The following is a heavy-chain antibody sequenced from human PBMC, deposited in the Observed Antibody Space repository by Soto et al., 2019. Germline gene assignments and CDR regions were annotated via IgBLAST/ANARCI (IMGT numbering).Heavy chain of an antibody. CDR3: ARVECSGGSCYSIDF. J-gene: IGHJ4*02. CDR1: GFTFDDHS. CDR2: INSDRSNT. D-gene: IGHD2-15*01. V-gene: IGHV3-74*01. Sequence: GGSLRLSCAASGFTFDDHSMHWVRQAPGKGLVWVSRINSDRSNTSYADSVKGRFTISRDNAKNTLYLQMNSLRAEDTAVYFCARVECSGGSCYSIDFWGQGTLVTVSS.